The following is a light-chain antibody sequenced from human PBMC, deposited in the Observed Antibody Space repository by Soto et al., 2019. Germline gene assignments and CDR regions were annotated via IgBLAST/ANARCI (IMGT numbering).Light chain of an antibody. CDR2: VAS. CDR1: QSVSYSF. J-gene: IGKJ2*01. V-gene: IGKV3-20*01. CDR3: QQYGSSPRT. Sequence: EIVLTQSPGTLSLSPGEGATLSCRASQSVSYSFLAWYQQKPGQAPSLLIYVASSRATAIPDRFSGSGSGTDFTLTIGRLEPEDFAGYYCQQYGSSPRTFGQGTKLEIK.